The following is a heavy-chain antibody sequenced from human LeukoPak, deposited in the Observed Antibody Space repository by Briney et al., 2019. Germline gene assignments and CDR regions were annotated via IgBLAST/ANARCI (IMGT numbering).Heavy chain of an antibody. D-gene: IGHD3-3*01. CDR2: INHSGST. CDR1: GGSFSGYY. V-gene: IGHV4-34*01. CDR3: ARAPHCDFWSGARFDP. J-gene: IGHJ5*02. Sequence: PSETLSLTCAVYGGSFSGYYWSWIRQPPGKGLEWIGEINHSGSTNYNPSLKSRVTISVDTSKNQFSLKLSSVTAADTAVYYCARAPHCDFWSGARFDPWGQGTLVTVSS.